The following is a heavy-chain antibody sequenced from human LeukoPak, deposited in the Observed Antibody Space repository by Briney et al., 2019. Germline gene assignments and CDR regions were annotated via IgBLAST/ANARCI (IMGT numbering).Heavy chain of an antibody. CDR2: ISAYNGNT. Sequence: ASVKVSCKASGGTFSSYAISWVRQAPGQGLEWMGRISAYNGNTNYAQKLQGRVTMTTDTSTSTAYMELRSLRSDDTAVYYCARGVGSSWYRYYFDYWGQGTLVTVSS. D-gene: IGHD6-13*01. CDR1: GGTFSSYA. J-gene: IGHJ4*02. V-gene: IGHV1-18*01. CDR3: ARGVGSSWYRYYFDY.